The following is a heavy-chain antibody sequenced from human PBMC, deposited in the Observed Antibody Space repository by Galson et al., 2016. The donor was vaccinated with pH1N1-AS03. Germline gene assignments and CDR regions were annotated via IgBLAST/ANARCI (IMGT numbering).Heavy chain of an antibody. J-gene: IGHJ5*02. Sequence: SLRLSCAASGFTFSSYEMNWVRQAPGKGLEWVSCITSSSSTIYNAYSVKGRFTISRDNAKKSLYLQMNSLRDEDTGVYDCARALRHNGTTETWGQGTLVTVSS. D-gene: IGHD1-7*01. CDR1: GFTFSSYE. CDR2: ITSSSSTI. CDR3: ARALRHNGTTET. V-gene: IGHV3-48*03.